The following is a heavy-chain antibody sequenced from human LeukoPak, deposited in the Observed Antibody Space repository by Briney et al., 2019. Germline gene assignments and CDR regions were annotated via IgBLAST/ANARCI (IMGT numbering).Heavy chain of an antibody. CDR3: ASSLGYCSGGSCFFDY. Sequence: SETLSLTCTVPGGSISSYYWSWIRQPPGKGLEWIGYIYYSGSTNYNPSLKSRVTISVDTSKNQFSLKLSSVTAADTAVYYCASSLGYCSGGSCFFDYWGQGTLVTVSS. CDR2: IYYSGST. CDR1: GGSISSYY. V-gene: IGHV4-59*01. J-gene: IGHJ4*02. D-gene: IGHD2-15*01.